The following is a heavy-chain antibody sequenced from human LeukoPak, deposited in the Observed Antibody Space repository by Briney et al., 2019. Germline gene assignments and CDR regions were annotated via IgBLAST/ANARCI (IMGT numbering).Heavy chain of an antibody. D-gene: IGHD3-16*01. CDR3: PRKGGTIITHSPFDY. J-gene: IGHJ4*02. V-gene: IGHV3-30*04. Sequence: GRSLRLSCAASGCTFSSYTIHCVRQAPGTWLQSVAVISYDGNEKFYADSVRGRFTTSRDSSNHTLYTEMNSLPPDAAAKYYSPRKGGTIITHSPFDYWGQGTLVTVSS. CDR2: ISYDGNEK. CDR1: GCTFSSYT.